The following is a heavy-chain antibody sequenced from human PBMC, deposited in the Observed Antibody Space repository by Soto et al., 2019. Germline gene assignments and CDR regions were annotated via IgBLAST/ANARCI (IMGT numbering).Heavy chain of an antibody. CDR3: AREIRDFWSGTTFDY. J-gene: IGHJ4*02. CDR2: INHSGST. D-gene: IGHD3-3*01. CDR1: GVSFSGYY. V-gene: IGHV4-34*01. Sequence: PSETLSLTCAVYGVSFSGYYWSWIRQPPGKGLEWIGEINHSGSTNYNPSLKSRVTISVDTSKNQFSLKLSSVTAADTAVYYCAREIRDFWSGTTFDYWGQGTLVTVSS.